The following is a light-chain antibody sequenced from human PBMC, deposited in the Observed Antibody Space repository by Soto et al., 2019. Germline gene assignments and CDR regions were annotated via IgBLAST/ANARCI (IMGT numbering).Light chain of an antibody. CDR3: SSYTRSNTRI. V-gene: IGLV2-14*01. CDR2: EVS. J-gene: IGLJ2*01. CDR1: SSDVGGYNY. Sequence: QSALTQPASVSESPGQPITISCTGTSSDVGGYNYVSWYQQHPGKAPKLIIYEVSNRPSGVSNRFSGSKSGNTASLTISGLQAEDEADYFCSSYTRSNTRIFGGGTKLTVL.